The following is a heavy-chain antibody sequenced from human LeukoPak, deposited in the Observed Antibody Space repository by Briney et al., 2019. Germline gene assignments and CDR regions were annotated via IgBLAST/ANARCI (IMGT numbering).Heavy chain of an antibody. V-gene: IGHV3-7*03. CDR1: GSTFSSNW. Sequence: QPGGSLRLSCAASGSTFSSNWMSWVRQAPGKGLEWVANINQYESEKYYVDSVKGRFTISRDNAKNSLYLQMNSLRAEDTAVYYCAKGSKTLSSNPEQWLAYYFDYWGQGTLVTVSS. D-gene: IGHD6-19*01. CDR2: INQYESEK. J-gene: IGHJ4*02. CDR3: AKGSKTLSSNPEQWLAYYFDY.